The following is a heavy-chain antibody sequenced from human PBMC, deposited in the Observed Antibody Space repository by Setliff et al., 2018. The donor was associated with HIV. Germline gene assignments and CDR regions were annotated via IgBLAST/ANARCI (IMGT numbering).Heavy chain of an antibody. D-gene: IGHD2-21*01. CDR2: TNNDGSIT. V-gene: IGHV3-74*01. J-gene: IGHJ4*02. Sequence: LRLSCAASGFTLSDHWMHWVRQVPGKGLVWVSRTNNDGSITNYADFVKGRFTMSRDSAKNTLYLQMNSLRVEDTALYYCAREGGAFAFAYVDNWGQGTLVTVSS. CDR3: AREGGAFAFAYVDN. CDR1: GFTLSDHW.